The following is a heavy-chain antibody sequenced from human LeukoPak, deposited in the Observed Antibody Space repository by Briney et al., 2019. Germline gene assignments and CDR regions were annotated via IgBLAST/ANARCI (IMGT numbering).Heavy chain of an antibody. Sequence: SETLSLTCAVYGGSFSGYYWSWIRQPPVRGLEWIGEINHSGSTNYNPSLKSRVTISVDTSKNQFSLKLSSVTAADTAVYYCARGRVAVAGFYYYYYYMDVWGKGTTVTVSS. CDR3: ARGRVAVAGFYYYYYYMDV. J-gene: IGHJ6*03. CDR1: GGSFSGYY. D-gene: IGHD6-19*01. CDR2: INHSGST. V-gene: IGHV4-34*01.